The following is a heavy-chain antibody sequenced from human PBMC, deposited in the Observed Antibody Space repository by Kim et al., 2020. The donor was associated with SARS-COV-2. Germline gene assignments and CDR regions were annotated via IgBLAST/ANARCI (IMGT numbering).Heavy chain of an antibody. CDR1: GGTFSSYA. CDR2: IIPIFGTA. Sequence: SVKVSCKASGGTFSSYAISWVRQAPGQGLEWMGGIIPIFGTANYTQKFQGRVTITADESTSTAYMELSSLRSEDTAVYYCAGVFELDRFDYWGQGTLVAVSS. V-gene: IGHV1-69*13. D-gene: IGHD1-26*01. J-gene: IGHJ4*02. CDR3: AGVFELDRFDY.